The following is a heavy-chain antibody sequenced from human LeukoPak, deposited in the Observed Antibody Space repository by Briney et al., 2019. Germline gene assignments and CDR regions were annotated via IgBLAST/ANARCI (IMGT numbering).Heavy chain of an antibody. V-gene: IGHV3-30*02. J-gene: IGHJ4*02. Sequence: GGSLRLSCAASGFTFSSYGMHWVRQAPGKGLEWVAFIRYDGSNKYYADSVKGRFTISRDNSKNTLYLQMNSLRAEDTAAYYCAKASLGYCSSTSCYGFDYWGQGTLVTVSS. CDR1: GFTFSSYG. CDR3: AKASLGYCSSTSCYGFDY. D-gene: IGHD2-2*01. CDR2: IRYDGSNK.